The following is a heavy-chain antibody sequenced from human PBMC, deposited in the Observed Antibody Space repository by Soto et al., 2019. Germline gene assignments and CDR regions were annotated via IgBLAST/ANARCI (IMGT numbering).Heavy chain of an antibody. CDR2: IYYSGST. D-gene: IGHD6-13*01. V-gene: IGHV4-39*01. CDR1: GGSISSSSYY. CDR3: AGTYSSSWYWNFDY. J-gene: IGHJ4*02. Sequence: SETLSLTCTVSGGSISSSSYYWGWIRQPPGKGLECIGSIYYSGSTYYNPSLKSRVTISVDTSKNQFSLKLSSVTAADTAVYYCAGTYSSSWYWNFDYWGEGTLVTVSS.